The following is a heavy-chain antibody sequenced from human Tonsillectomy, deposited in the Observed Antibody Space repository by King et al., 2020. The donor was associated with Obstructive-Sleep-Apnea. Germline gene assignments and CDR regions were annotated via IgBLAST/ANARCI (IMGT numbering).Heavy chain of an antibody. V-gene: IGHV5-51*01. CDR1: GYSFTTYW. Sequence: QLVQSGAEVKMPGESLKISRKGSGYSFTTYWIGRVPQMPGKGLEWRGTIYPGDSGTNYSPSFQGQVTISADKSISTPYLQWSSLKASATAMYYCARGYDRNYFDYWGQGSLVTVSS. CDR3: ARGYDRNYFDY. CDR2: IYPGDSGT. J-gene: IGHJ4*02. D-gene: IGHD5-12*01.